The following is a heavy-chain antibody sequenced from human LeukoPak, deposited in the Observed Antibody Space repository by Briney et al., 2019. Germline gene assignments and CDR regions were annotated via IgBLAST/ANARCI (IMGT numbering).Heavy chain of an antibody. D-gene: IGHD1-26*01. J-gene: IGHJ4*02. CDR2: IYYSGST. CDR3: ARVLQKWELHPFDY. CDR1: GGSISSYY. Sequence: SETLSLTCTVSGGSISSYYWSWIRQPPGKGLEGIGSIYYSGSTYYNPSLKSRVTISVDTSKNQFSLKLSSVTAADTAVYYCARVLQKWELHPFDYWGQGTLVTVSS. V-gene: IGHV4-39*07.